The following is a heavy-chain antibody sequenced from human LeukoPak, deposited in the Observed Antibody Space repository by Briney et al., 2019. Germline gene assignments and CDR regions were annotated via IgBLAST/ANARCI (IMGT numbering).Heavy chain of an antibody. J-gene: IGHJ3*02. Sequence: SVKVSCKASGGTFSSYAISWVRQAPGQGLEWMGGVIPIFGTANYAQKFQGRVTITTDESTSTAYMELSSLRSEDTAVYYCARGRFGELYHDAFDIWGQGTMVTVSS. CDR2: VIPIFGTA. V-gene: IGHV1-69*05. CDR1: GGTFSSYA. CDR3: ARGRFGELYHDAFDI. D-gene: IGHD3-10*01.